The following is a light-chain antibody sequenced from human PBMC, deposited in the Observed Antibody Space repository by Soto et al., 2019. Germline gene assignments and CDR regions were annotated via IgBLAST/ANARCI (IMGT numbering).Light chain of an antibody. J-gene: IGKJ2*01. Sequence: DIVLTQIPLSLSVIPGQAAAISCKSSQSLVHSDGKTYLHWFLQKPGQPPQLRIHVVSIRFSGVDRFSGSGSGTDFTLQVSRVEAEDVAVYFCIQNVQFPFTFGKGTKLEIK. CDR3: IQNVQFPFT. V-gene: IGKV2D-29*01. CDR2: VVS. CDR1: QSLVHSDGKTY.